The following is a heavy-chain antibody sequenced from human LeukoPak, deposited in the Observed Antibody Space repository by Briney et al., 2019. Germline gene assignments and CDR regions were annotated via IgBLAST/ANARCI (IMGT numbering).Heavy chain of an antibody. CDR3: ARLITMVRGVIKDYYYYMDV. D-gene: IGHD3-10*01. J-gene: IGHJ6*03. Sequence: ASVKVSCKASGYTFTGYYMHWVRQAPGQGLEWMGWINPNSGGTNYAQKFQGRVTMTRDTSISTAYMELSRLRSDDTAVYYCARLITMVRGVIKDYYYYMDVWGKGTTVTISS. CDR2: INPNSGGT. V-gene: IGHV1-2*02. CDR1: GYTFTGYY.